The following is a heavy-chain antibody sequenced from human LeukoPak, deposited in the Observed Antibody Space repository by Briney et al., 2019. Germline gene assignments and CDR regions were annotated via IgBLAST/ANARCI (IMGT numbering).Heavy chain of an antibody. Sequence: SGGSLRLSCATSGFTFNSYWMSWVRQAPGKGLEWVANIKPDGSEKYYVASVTGRFTISRDNAKNSLYLQMNSLRADDTAMYYCASHSSGWFGWGQGTLVTVSS. J-gene: IGHJ4*02. V-gene: IGHV3-7*01. CDR3: ASHSSGWFG. CDR2: IKPDGSEK. D-gene: IGHD6-19*01. CDR1: GFTFNSYW.